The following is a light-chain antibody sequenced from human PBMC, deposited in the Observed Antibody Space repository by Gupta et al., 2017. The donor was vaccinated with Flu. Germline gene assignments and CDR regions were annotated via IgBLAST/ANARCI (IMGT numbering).Light chain of an antibody. Sequence: VMTQSPLSLPVTPGEPDPISCRSSQGLMHSNGYTYLDWYLQKPGQSPKLLIYLGSNRASGVPDRFSGSGSGTDFTLKISRVEAEDVGIYFCMQAVQTPRTFGQGTKVEIK. J-gene: IGKJ1*01. CDR1: QGLMHSNGYTY. CDR3: MQAVQTPRT. V-gene: IGKV2-28*01. CDR2: LGS.